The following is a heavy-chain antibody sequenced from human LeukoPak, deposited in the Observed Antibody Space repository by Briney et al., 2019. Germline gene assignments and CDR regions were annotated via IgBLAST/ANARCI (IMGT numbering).Heavy chain of an antibody. CDR1: GGSISSYY. CDR2: IYYSGST. J-gene: IGHJ4*02. Sequence: SETLSLTCTVSGGSISSYYWSWIRQPPGKGLEWIGYIYYSGSTNYNPSLKSRVTISVDTSKNQFSLKLSSVTAADTAVYYCARGDGDYESFDYWGQGTLVTVSS. V-gene: IGHV4-59*01. CDR3: ARGDGDYESFDY. D-gene: IGHD4-17*01.